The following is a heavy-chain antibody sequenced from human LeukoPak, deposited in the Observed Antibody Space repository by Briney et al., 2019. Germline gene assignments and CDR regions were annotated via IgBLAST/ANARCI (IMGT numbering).Heavy chain of an antibody. V-gene: IGHV1-2*02. CDR1: GYTFTGYY. J-gene: IGHJ4*02. Sequence: ASVKVSCKASGYTFTGYYMHWVRQAPGQGLEWMGWINPNSGGTNYAQKFQGRVTMTRDTSISTAYMELSRLRSDDTAVYYCARRGSSSLPSNYFDYWGQGTLVTVSS. CDR2: INPNSGGT. D-gene: IGHD3-10*01. CDR3: ARRGSSSLPSNYFDY.